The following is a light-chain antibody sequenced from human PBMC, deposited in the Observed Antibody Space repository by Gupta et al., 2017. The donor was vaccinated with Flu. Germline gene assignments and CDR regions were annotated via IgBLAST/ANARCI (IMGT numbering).Light chain of an antibody. J-gene: IGKJ2*01. CDR1: QSLLFPSSDKNY. V-gene: IGKV4-1*01. CDR2: WAS. Sequence: IKCKSSQSLLFPSSDKNYLAWYQQKPGQPPKLLIYWASTRESGVPDRFSGGGSETDFSLTISNLQAEDVAVYYCQQYVTTRTFGQGTKLELK. CDR3: QQYVTTRT.